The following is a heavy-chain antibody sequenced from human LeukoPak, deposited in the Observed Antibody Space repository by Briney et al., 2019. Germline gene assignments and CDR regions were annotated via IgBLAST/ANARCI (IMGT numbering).Heavy chain of an antibody. CDR3: ARDSGTWFYLQD. CDR1: GFSFGSYG. J-gene: IGHJ1*01. V-gene: IGHV3-33*01. CDR2: IRYGGSHQ. D-gene: IGHD2/OR15-2a*01. Sequence: GRSLRLSCAASGFSFGSYGMHWARQAPGKGLEWVAFIRYGGSHQFYANSVRGRFTISRDNPKNTLYLQMNSLRGEDTAVYFCARDSGTWFYLQDWGQGTLVTVSS.